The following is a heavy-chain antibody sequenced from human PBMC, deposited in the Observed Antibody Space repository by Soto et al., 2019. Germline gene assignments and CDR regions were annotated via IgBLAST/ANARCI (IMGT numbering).Heavy chain of an antibody. CDR2: INPKTGDT. V-gene: IGHV1-2*02. J-gene: IGHJ4*02. CDR3: ARVPGHKNSRGDY. D-gene: IGHD1-7*01. Sequence: XAVKVSYKASGYTFTHYYIHLVRRAPGQGLECMGLINPKTGDTNYAQKFRDRVSMTRDASTDTASMRLSSLRSDDTGVYYCARVPGHKNSRGDYWGQGTPVTVSS. CDR1: GYTFTHYY.